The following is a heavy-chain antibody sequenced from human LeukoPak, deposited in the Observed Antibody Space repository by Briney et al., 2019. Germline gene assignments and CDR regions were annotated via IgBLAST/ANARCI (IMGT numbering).Heavy chain of an antibody. CDR1: GYTFTSYD. CDR2: MNPNSGNT. Sequence: ASVKVSCKASGYTFTSYDINWVRQATGQGLEWMGWMNPNSGNTGYAQKFQGRVTMTRNTSMSTAYMELSSLRSEDTAVYYCATVGDYYDSSGYYYFDYWGQGTLVTVSS. D-gene: IGHD3-22*01. J-gene: IGHJ4*02. CDR3: ATVGDYYDSSGYYYFDY. V-gene: IGHV1-8*01.